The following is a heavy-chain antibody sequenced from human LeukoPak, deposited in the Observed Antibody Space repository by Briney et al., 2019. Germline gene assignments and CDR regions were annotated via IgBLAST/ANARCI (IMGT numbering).Heavy chain of an antibody. CDR2: IYYSGST. D-gene: IGHD3-3*01. CDR3: ARVGYYDFWSGSVGYYLDY. J-gene: IGHJ4*02. Sequence: SETLSLTCTVSGGSISSYYWSWIRQPPGKGLEWIGYIYYSGSTNYNPSLKSRVTISVDTSKNQFSLKLSSVTAADTAVYYCARVGYYDFWSGSVGYYLDYWGQGTLVTVSS. V-gene: IGHV4-59*01. CDR1: GGSISSYY.